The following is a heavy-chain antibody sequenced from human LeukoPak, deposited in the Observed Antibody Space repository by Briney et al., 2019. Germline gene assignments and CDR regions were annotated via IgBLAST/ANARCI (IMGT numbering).Heavy chain of an antibody. Sequence: SETLSLTCTVSGGSISSYYWSWIRQPPGKGLEWIGYIYYSGSTNYNPSLKSRVTISVDTSKNQFSLKLSSVTAADTAVYYCARGGYRLWVYYFDYWGQGTLVTVSS. CDR1: GGSISSYY. CDR2: IYYSGST. V-gene: IGHV4-59*01. CDR3: ARGGYRLWVYYFDY. J-gene: IGHJ4*02. D-gene: IGHD5-18*01.